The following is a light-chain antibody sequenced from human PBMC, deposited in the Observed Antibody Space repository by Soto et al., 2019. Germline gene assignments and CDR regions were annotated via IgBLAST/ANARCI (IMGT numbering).Light chain of an antibody. Sequence: DIQITQSPSALSASLGGRVTITCRASQSICSWLAWYQQKPGEAPKLLIYDASSLESGVPSRFSGSGSGKVFPLTISSLQPDDFATYYCQQYNSSYTFGQGTRVEIK. J-gene: IGKJ2*01. CDR1: QSICSW. CDR3: QQYNSSYT. CDR2: DAS. V-gene: IGKV1-5*01.